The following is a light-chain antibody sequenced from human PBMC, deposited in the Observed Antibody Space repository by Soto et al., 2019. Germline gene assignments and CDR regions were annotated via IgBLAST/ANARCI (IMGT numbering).Light chain of an antibody. J-gene: IGKJ1*01. Sequence: DIQMTQSPSSVSASVVDRVTITCRASQSIGTYLNWYHAKPGKAPQLLIYGASTLQSGVPSRFSGSGSGTHFPLTINSLQPEDFGTFSCQQSYSTPTFGQGTKVDIK. CDR3: QQSYSTPT. CDR2: GAS. CDR1: QSIGTY. V-gene: IGKV1-39*01.